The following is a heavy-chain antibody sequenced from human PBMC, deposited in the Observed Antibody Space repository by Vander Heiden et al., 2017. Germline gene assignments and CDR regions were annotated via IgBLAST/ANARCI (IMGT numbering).Heavy chain of an antibody. CDR2: IYYSGST. D-gene: IGHD4-17*01. J-gene: IGHJ4*02. CDR1: GGSISSYY. Sequence: QVQLQESGPGLVKPSETLSLTCTVSGGSISSYYWSWIRQPPGKGLEWIGYIYYSGSTNYNPSLKSRVTISVDTSKNQFSLKLSSVTAADTAVYYCARALGRLRWQTGGGFDYWGQGTLVTVSS. CDR3: ARALGRLRWQTGGGFDY. V-gene: IGHV4-59*01.